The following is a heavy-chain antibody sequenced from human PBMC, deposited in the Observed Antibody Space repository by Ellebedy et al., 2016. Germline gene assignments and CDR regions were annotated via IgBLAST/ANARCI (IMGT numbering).Heavy chain of an antibody. J-gene: IGHJ4*02. Sequence: GESLKISCAASGFTFSSYAMHWVRQAPGKGLEWVAVISYDGSNKYYADSVKGRFTISRDNSKNTLYLQMNSLRAEDTAVYYCGVGELFGYVDYWGQGTLVTVSS. D-gene: IGHD3-16*01. V-gene: IGHV3-30-3*01. CDR2: ISYDGSNK. CDR3: GVGELFGYVDY. CDR1: GFTFSSYA.